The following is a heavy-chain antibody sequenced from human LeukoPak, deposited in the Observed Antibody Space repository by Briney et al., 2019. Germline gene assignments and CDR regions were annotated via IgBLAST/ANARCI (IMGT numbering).Heavy chain of an antibody. Sequence: SVKVSCKASGYTFTAYDIYWVRQATGQGLEWMGGIIPIFGTANYAQKFQGRVTITTDESTSTAYMELSSLRSEDTAVYYCARAQGTPRGGYPFDYWGQGTLVTVSS. CDR3: ARAQGTPRGGYPFDY. D-gene: IGHD1-14*01. CDR2: IIPIFGTA. CDR1: GYTFTAYD. V-gene: IGHV1-69*05. J-gene: IGHJ4*02.